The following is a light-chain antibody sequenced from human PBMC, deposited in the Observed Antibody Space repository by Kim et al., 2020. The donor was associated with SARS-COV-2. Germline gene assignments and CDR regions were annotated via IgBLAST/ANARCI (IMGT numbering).Light chain of an antibody. Sequence: ASVGDRVTITCRSSQDIRNDLGWYQQNPGGAPKRLIYGASSLQSGVPSRFSVSGSGTEFTLTISSLQPEDFATYFCLQHNTYPITFGQGTRLEIK. J-gene: IGKJ5*01. V-gene: IGKV1-17*01. CDR1: QDIRND. CDR3: LQHNTYPIT. CDR2: GAS.